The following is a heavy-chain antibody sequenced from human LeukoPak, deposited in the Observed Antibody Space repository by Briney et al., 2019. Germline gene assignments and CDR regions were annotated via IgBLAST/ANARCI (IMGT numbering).Heavy chain of an antibody. CDR1: GFTFSDYY. Sequence: GGSLRLSCAASGFTFSDYYMSWIRQPPGKGLEWVSHISSSASTIYYADSVKGRFTISRDNAKNSLYLQMNSLRAEDTAVYYCAELGITMIGGVWGKGTTVTISS. J-gene: IGHJ6*04. CDR2: ISSSASTI. D-gene: IGHD3-10*02. V-gene: IGHV3-11*04. CDR3: AELGITMIGGV.